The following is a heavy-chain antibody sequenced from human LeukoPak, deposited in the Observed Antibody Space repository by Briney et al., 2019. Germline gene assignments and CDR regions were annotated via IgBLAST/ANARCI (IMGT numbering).Heavy chain of an antibody. D-gene: IGHD1-26*01. CDR1: GFTFSSYG. V-gene: IGHV3-30*03. CDR3: ARGYSGSITDRDAFDI. CDR2: ISYDGSNK. J-gene: IGHJ3*02. Sequence: GGSLRLSCAASGFTFSSYGMHWVRQAPGKGLEWVAVISYDGSNKYYADSVKGRFTISKDNSKNTLYLQMNSLRAEDTAVYYCARGYSGSITDRDAFDIWGQGTMVTVSS.